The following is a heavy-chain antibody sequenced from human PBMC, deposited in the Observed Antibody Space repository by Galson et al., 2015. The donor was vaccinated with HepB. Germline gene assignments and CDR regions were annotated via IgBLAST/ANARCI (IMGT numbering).Heavy chain of an antibody. V-gene: IGHV4-34*01. Sequence: ETLSLTCAVYGGSFSGYYWSWIRQPPGKGLEWIGEINHSGSTNYNPSLKSRVTISVDTSKNQFSLKLSSVTAADTAVYYCARERVTTYDYYGMDVWGQGTTVTVSS. CDR3: ARERVTTYDYYGMDV. D-gene: IGHD4-17*01. J-gene: IGHJ6*02. CDR1: GGSFSGYY. CDR2: INHSGST.